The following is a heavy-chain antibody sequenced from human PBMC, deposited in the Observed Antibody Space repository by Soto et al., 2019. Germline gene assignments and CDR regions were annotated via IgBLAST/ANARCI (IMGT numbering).Heavy chain of an antibody. V-gene: IGHV1-3*01. CDR2: INAGNGNT. CDR1: GYTSTSYA. Sequence: ASVKVSCKASGYTSTSYAMHWVRQAPGQRLEGMGWINAGNGNTKYSQKFQGRVTITRDTSASTAYMELSSLRSEDTAVYYCARRVSAAGTVVLDYWGQGALVTVSS. D-gene: IGHD6-13*01. CDR3: ARRVSAAGTVVLDY. J-gene: IGHJ4*02.